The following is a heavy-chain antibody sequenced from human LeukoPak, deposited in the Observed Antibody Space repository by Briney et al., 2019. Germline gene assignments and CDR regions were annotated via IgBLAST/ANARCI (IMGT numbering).Heavy chain of an antibody. CDR2: ISGSGGST. CDR1: GFTFSSYA. D-gene: IGHD2-15*01. Sequence: GGSLRLSCAASGFTFSSYAMSWVRQAPGKGLGWVSAISGSGGSTYYADSVTGLFTISRDSSKHTLYLQMNSLRAEDTAVYYCARTGYCSGGSCSSRYFDYWGQGTLVTVSS. V-gene: IGHV3-23*01. CDR3: ARTGYCSGGSCSSRYFDY. J-gene: IGHJ4*02.